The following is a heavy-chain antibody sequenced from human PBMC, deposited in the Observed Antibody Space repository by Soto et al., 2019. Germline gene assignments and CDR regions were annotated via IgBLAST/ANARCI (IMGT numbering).Heavy chain of an antibody. CDR3: AKDITPAMGTVVTRALDY. D-gene: IGHD2-21*02. CDR1: GYSFPTYW. Sequence: PGESLKISCRGSGYSFPTYWIGWVRQMPGKGLEWMGIIYPGDSDTRYNPSFQGQVTISRDNSKNSLYLQMNSLRTEDTALYYCAKDITPAMGTVVTRALDYWGQGTLVTVSS. V-gene: IGHV5-51*01. CDR2: IYPGDSDT. J-gene: IGHJ4*02.